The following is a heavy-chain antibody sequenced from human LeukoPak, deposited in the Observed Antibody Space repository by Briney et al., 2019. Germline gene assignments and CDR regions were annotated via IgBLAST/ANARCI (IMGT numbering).Heavy chain of an antibody. J-gene: IGHJ3*02. CDR2: IYTSGST. V-gene: IGHV4-61*02. Sequence: SETLSLTCTVSGGSLSSGSYYWSWIRQPAGKGLEWIGRIYTSGSTNYNPSLKSRVTISVDTSKNQFSLKLSSVTAADTAVYYCAREGRYYYDSSGYTSVGAFDIWGQGTMVTVSS. CDR1: GGSLSSGSYY. D-gene: IGHD3-22*01. CDR3: AREGRYYYDSSGYTSVGAFDI.